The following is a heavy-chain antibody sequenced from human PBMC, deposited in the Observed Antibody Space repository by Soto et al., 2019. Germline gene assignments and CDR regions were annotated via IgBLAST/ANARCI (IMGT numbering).Heavy chain of an antibody. CDR1: GGSISSGGYY. J-gene: IGHJ5*02. CDR3: ARKSPLHMVRGVNWFDP. D-gene: IGHD3-10*01. CDR2: IYYSGST. V-gene: IGHV4-31*03. Sequence: TLSLTCTVSGGSISSGGYYWSWIRQHPGKGLEWIGYIYYSGSTYYNPSLKSRVTISVDTSKNQFSLKLSSVTAADTAVYYCARKSPLHMVRGVNWFDPWGQGTLVTVSS.